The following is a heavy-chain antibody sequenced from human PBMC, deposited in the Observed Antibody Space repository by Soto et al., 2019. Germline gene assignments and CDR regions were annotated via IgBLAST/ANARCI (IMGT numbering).Heavy chain of an antibody. D-gene: IGHD2-2*01. V-gene: IGHV1-69*04. J-gene: IGHJ5*02. Sequence: VKVSCKASGGTFSSYTISWVRQAPGQGLEWMGRIIPILGIANYAQKFQGRVTITADKSTSTAYMELSSLRSEDTAVYYCAREKDLPAAISSWFDPWGQGTLVTGSS. CDR1: GGTFSSYT. CDR2: IIPILGIA. CDR3: AREKDLPAAISSWFDP.